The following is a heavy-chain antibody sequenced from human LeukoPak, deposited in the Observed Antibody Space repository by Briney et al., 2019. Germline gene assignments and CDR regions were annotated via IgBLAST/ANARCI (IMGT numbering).Heavy chain of an antibody. Sequence: SETLSLTCAVYGESLNSYYWSWIRQPPGEGLEWIGEIYESGTTEYNPSLKSRVTTSMVPSKQQFSLSLSSGTTAHTAVYYCARGAWATRLGSWGLGTPVIVSS. CDR2: IYESGTT. CDR1: GESLNSYY. D-gene: IGHD2-15*01. V-gene: IGHV4-34*01. J-gene: IGHJ4*02. CDR3: ARGAWATRLGS.